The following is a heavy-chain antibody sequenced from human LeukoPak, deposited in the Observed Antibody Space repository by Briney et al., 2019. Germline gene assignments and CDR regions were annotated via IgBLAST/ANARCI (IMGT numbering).Heavy chain of an antibody. CDR3: AKSVCSSTGCSDFDY. J-gene: IGHJ4*02. D-gene: IGHD2-2*01. Sequence: GGSLRLSCAASGFTFSSYGMHWVRQAPGKGLEWVAVISYDGSNKYYADSVKGRFTISRDNSKNTLYLQMNSLRAEDTAVYYCAKSVCSSTGCSDFDYWGQGTLVTVSS. V-gene: IGHV3-30*18. CDR1: GFTFSSYG. CDR2: ISYDGSNK.